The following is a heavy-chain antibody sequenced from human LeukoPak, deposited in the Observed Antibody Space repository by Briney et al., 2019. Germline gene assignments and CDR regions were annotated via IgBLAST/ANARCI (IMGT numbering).Heavy chain of an antibody. CDR3: ASSSAPPGYHYYYMDV. CDR1: GGTFSSYT. J-gene: IGHJ6*03. CDR2: IIPILGIA. D-gene: IGHD3-10*01. V-gene: IGHV1-69*02. Sequence: ASVKVSCKASGGTFSSYTISWVRQAPGQGLEWMGRIIPILGIANYAQKFQGRVTITADKSTSTAYMELSSLRSEDTAVYYCASSSAPPGYHYYYMDVWGKGTTVTVSS.